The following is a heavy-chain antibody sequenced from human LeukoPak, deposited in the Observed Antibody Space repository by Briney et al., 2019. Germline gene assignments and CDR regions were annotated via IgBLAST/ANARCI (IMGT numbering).Heavy chain of an antibody. CDR1: GFTFGSYS. D-gene: IGHD2-21*02. J-gene: IGHJ3*02. Sequence: GGSLRLSCAASGFTFGSYSMNWVRQAPGKGLELVSLISSSRSYIYYADSVKCRFTIHRDNTKNPLYLQMNSLRAEDTALYYCARQKCGGDCYSGAFDIWGQGTMVTVSS. V-gene: IGHV3-21*01. CDR2: ISSSRSYI. CDR3: ARQKCGGDCYSGAFDI.